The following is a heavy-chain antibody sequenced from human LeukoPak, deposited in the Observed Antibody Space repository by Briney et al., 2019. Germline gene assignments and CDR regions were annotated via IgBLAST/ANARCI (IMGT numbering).Heavy chain of an antibody. V-gene: IGHV3-21*01. CDR3: ARGGYSYGLYFQH. D-gene: IGHD5-18*01. CDR1: GFTFSSYS. Sequence: PGGSLRLSCAASGFTFSSYSMNWVRQAPGKGLEWVSSISSSSSYIYYADSVKGRFTISRDNAKNSLYLQMNSLRAEDTAVYYCARGGYSYGLYFQHWGQGTLVTVSS. CDR2: ISSSSSYI. J-gene: IGHJ1*01.